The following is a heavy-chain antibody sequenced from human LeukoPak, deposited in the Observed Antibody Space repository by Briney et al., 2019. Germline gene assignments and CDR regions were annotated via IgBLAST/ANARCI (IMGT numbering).Heavy chain of an antibody. CDR3: AKYVSAKGPPYALDV. J-gene: IGHJ6*02. D-gene: IGHD2/OR15-2a*01. V-gene: IGHV3-23*01. Sequence: PGGSLRLSCAASEFTFSGYAMQWVRQAPGKGLEWVSGISVSGGSTWYADSVKGRFTISRDNSKNTLYLQMNSLRAEDTAVYYCAKYVSAKGPPYALDVWGQGTTVTVSS. CDR1: EFTFSGYA. CDR2: ISVSGGST.